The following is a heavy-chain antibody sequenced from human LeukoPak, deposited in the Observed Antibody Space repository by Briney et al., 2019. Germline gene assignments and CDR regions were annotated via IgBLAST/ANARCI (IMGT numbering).Heavy chain of an antibody. J-gene: IGHJ4*02. Sequence: GGSLRLSCAASGFTFSSYAISWVRQAPGQGLEWMGGIIPIFGTANYAQKFQGRVTITADESTSTAYMELSSLRSEDTAVYYCARCSAITMVRGVTPEYYFDYWGQGTLVTVSS. CDR3: ARCSAITMVRGVTPEYYFDY. V-gene: IGHV1-69*01. CDR1: GFTFSSYA. D-gene: IGHD3-10*01. CDR2: IIPIFGTA.